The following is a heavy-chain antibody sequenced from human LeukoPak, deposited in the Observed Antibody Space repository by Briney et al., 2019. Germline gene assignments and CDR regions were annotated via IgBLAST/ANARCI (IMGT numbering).Heavy chain of an antibody. CDR3: ANGDRYGSAY. J-gene: IGHJ4*02. Sequence: ASVKVSCKASGYTFTSYYMHWVRQAPGQGLEWMGWINPNSGATNYAQKFQGRVTMTGDTSISTAYMELSRLRSDDTAMYYCANGDRYGSAYWGQGTLVTVSS. CDR2: INPNSGAT. V-gene: IGHV1-2*02. CDR1: GYTFTSYY. D-gene: IGHD3-10*01.